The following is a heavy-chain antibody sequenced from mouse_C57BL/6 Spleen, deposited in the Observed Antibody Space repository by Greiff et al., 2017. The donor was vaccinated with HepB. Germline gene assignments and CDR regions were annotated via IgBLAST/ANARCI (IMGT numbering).Heavy chain of an antibody. Sequence: QVQLQQPGAELVMPGASVKLSCKASGYTFTSYWMHWVKQRPGQGLEWIGEIDPSDSYTNYNQKFKGKSTLTVDKSSSTAYMQLSRLTSEDSAVYYCASRGTAQAYEGFAYWGQGTLVTVSA. V-gene: IGHV1-69*01. D-gene: IGHD3-2*02. CDR1: GYTFTSYW. J-gene: IGHJ3*01. CDR2: IDPSDSYT. CDR3: ASRGTAQAYEGFAY.